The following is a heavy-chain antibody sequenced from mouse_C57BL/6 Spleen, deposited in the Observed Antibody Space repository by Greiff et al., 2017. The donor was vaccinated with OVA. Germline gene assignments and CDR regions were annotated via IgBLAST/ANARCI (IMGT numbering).Heavy chain of an antibody. D-gene: IGHD4-1*01. CDR2: IDPEDGET. CDR3: ARRGLTGYAMDY. V-gene: IGHV14-2*01. J-gene: IGHJ4*01. CDR1: GFNIKDYY. Sequence: EVKLMESGAELVKPGASVKLSCTASGFNIKDYYMHWVKQRTEQGLEWIGRIDPEDGETKYAPKFQGKATITADTSSNTAYLQLSSLTSEDTAVYYCARRGLTGYAMDYWGQGTSVTVSS.